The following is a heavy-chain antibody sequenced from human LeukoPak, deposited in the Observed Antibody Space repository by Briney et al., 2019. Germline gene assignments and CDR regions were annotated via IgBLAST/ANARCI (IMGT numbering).Heavy chain of an antibody. Sequence: PGRSLRLSCAASGFTFDDYGMSWVRQAPGKGLEWVSGISWNSGSIGYADSVKGRFTISRDNAKNSLYLQMNSLRAEDTALYYCSKDTMVRSSYYYGMDVWGQGTTVTVSS. CDR1: GFTFDDYG. J-gene: IGHJ6*02. CDR2: ISWNSGSI. V-gene: IGHV3-9*01. CDR3: SKDTMVRSSYYYGMDV. D-gene: IGHD3-10*01.